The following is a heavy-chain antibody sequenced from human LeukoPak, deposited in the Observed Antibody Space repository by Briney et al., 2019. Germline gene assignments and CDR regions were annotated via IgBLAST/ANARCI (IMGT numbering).Heavy chain of an antibody. J-gene: IGHJ5*02. CDR3: ARVVGTTPYNWFDP. D-gene: IGHD1-26*01. CDR1: GGSFSGYY. CDR2: INHSGST. Sequence: SETLSLTCAVCGGSFSGYYWSWIRQPPGKGLEWIGEINHSGSTNYNPSLKSRVTISVDTSKNRFSLELTSVTAADTAVYYCARVVGTTPYNWFDPWGQGTLVTVSS. V-gene: IGHV4-34*01.